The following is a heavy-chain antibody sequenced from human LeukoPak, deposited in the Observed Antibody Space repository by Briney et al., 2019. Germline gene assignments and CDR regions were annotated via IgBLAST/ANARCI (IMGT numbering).Heavy chain of an antibody. V-gene: IGHV3-66*01. CDR3: ARGGIWGHAFDI. D-gene: IGHD2-15*01. CDR1: GFTVSSNY. J-gene: IGHJ3*02. CDR2: IYSESTT. Sequence: GGSLRLSCAASGFTVSSNYMSWARQAPGKGLEWVSIIYSESTTDYADSVEGRYTISRDSSKNSLYLQLNSLRAEDTAVYYCARGGIWGHAFDIWGQGTVVTVSS.